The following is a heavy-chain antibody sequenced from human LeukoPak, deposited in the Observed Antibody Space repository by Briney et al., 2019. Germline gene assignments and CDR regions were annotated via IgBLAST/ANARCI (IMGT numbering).Heavy chain of an antibody. Sequence: PGGSLRLSCAASGFTFRSYDMHWVRQAPGKGLQWVTVISYDGSNKYHTDSVKGRFTISRDNSKNTLYLRMNSLRAEDTAVYYCAKDSEIAAAGSYWYFDLWGRGTLVTVSS. D-gene: IGHD6-13*01. CDR3: AKDSEIAAAGSYWYFDL. CDR1: GFTFRSYD. V-gene: IGHV3-30*18. CDR2: ISYDGSNK. J-gene: IGHJ2*01.